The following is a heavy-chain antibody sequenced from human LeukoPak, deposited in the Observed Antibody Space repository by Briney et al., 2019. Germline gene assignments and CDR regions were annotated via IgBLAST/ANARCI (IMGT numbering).Heavy chain of an antibody. CDR1: GGTFSSYA. CDR3: ARGDYYDSSGYAPFDY. CDR2: IIPIFGTA. D-gene: IGHD3-22*01. Sequence: GASVKVSCKASGGTFSSYAISWVRQAPGQGLEWMGGIIPIFGTANYAQKFQGRVTITADESTSTAYMELSSLRSEDTAVYYCARGDYYDSSGYAPFDYWGQGTLVTVSS. V-gene: IGHV1-69*13. J-gene: IGHJ4*02.